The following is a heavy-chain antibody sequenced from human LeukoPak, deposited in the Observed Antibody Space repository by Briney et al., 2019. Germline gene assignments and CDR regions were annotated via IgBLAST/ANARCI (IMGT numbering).Heavy chain of an antibody. CDR2: IIPIFGTA. V-gene: IGHV1-69*06. CDR1: GGTFSSYA. CDR3: ASTDTAMVHPGLAD. J-gene: IGHJ4*02. D-gene: IGHD5-18*01. Sequence: VASVKVSCKASGGTFSSYAISWVRQAPGQGLEWMGGIIPIFGTANYAQKFQGRVTITADKSTSTAYMELSSLRSEDTAVYYCASTDTAMVHPGLADWGQGTLVTVSS.